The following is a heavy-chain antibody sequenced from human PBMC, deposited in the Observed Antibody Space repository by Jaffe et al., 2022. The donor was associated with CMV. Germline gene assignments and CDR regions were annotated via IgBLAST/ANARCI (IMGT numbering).Heavy chain of an antibody. CDR1: GFTFSSYA. J-gene: IGHJ5*02. CDR2: ISSNGGST. CDR3: VKGLGSSIAARGRWFDP. D-gene: IGHD6-6*01. V-gene: IGHV3-64D*06. Sequence: EVQLVESGGGLVQPGGSLRLSCSASGFTFSSYAMHWVRQAPGKGLEYVSAISSNGGSTYYADSVKGRFTISRDNSKNTLYLQMSSLRAEDTAVYYCVKGLGSSIAARGRWFDPWGQGTLVTVSS.